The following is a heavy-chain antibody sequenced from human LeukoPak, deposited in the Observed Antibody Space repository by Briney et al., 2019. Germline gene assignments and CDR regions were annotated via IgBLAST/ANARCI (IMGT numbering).Heavy chain of an antibody. J-gene: IGHJ6*02. D-gene: IGHD2-2*01. CDR1: GGSISSSSYY. V-gene: IGHV4-39*01. CDR3: ARRAYCSSTSCYYYYYYGMDV. CDR2: IYYSGST. Sequence: SETLSLTCTVSGGSISSSSYYWGWIRQPPGKGLEWIGSIYYSGSTCYNPSLKSRVTISVDTSKNQFSLKLSSVTAADTAVYYCARRAYCSSTSCYYYYYYGMDVWGPGTTVTVSS.